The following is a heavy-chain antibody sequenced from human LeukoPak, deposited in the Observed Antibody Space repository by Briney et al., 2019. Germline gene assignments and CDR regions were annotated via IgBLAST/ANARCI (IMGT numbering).Heavy chain of an antibody. Sequence: GASVKVSCKASGYTFTGYYMHWVRQAPGQGLEWMGWINPNSGGTSYAQKFQGRVTMTRDTSISTAYMELSRLRSDDTAVYYCARDLVVVVAATEGQFDYWGQGTLVTVSS. D-gene: IGHD2-15*01. V-gene: IGHV1-2*02. CDR2: INPNSGGT. J-gene: IGHJ4*02. CDR3: ARDLVVVVAATEGQFDY. CDR1: GYTFTGYY.